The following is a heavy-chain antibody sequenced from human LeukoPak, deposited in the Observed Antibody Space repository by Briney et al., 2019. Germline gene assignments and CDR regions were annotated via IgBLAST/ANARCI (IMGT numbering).Heavy chain of an antibody. CDR3: ARDLPFYYDNSGYPDY. V-gene: IGHV1-2*02. CDR1: GYTFTGYY. D-gene: IGHD3-22*01. J-gene: IGHJ4*02. Sequence: ASVKVSCKASGYTFTGYYIHWVRQAPGQGLEWMGWINPNNGGTNYAQRFQGRVTMTRDTSISTAYMDLSRLRSDDTAVYYCARDLPFYYDNSGYPDYWGQGTLVTVSS. CDR2: INPNNGGT.